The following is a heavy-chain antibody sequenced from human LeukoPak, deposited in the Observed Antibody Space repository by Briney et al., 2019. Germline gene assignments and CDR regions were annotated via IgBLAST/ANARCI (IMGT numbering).Heavy chain of an antibody. D-gene: IGHD7-27*01. CDR1: GFTFSNYE. CDR3: ARGTVALPGGLDY. Sequence: GGSLRLSCAVSGFTFSNYEMNWVRQAPGKGLEWVSYISSSGRTIYYADSVKGRFTISRDNSKNTLHLQMNSLRADDTAVYYCARGTVALPGGLDYWGQGTLVTVSS. V-gene: IGHV3-48*03. J-gene: IGHJ4*02. CDR2: ISSSGRTI.